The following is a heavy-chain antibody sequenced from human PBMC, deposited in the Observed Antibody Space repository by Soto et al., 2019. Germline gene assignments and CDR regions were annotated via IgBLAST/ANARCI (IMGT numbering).Heavy chain of an antibody. V-gene: IGHV3-23*01. J-gene: IGHJ4*02. D-gene: IGHD6-13*01. Sequence: QAPGKGLEWVSAISADGAGTYYADSVKGRFTISRDNSKNTLSLQMNSLRAEDTATFYCARISSSSFTGNWGQGTFLTLSS. CDR3: ARISSSSFTGN. CDR2: ISADGAGT.